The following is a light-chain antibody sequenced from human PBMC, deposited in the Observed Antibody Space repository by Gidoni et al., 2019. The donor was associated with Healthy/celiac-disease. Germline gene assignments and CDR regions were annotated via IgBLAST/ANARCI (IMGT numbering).Light chain of an antibody. V-gene: IGKV1-5*03. Sequence: DIQMTRSPSTLSASVGDRVNITCRASQSISSWLAWYQQKPGKAPKLLIYKASSLESGVPSRFSGSGSGTEFTLTISSLQPDDFATYYCQQYNSYSITFGQGTKVEIK. J-gene: IGKJ1*01. CDR1: QSISSW. CDR2: KAS. CDR3: QQYNSYSIT.